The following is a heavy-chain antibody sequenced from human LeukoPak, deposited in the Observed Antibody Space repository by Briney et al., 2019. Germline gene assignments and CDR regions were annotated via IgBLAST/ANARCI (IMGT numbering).Heavy chain of an antibody. Sequence: GGSLRLSCAASGFTVSNNYMSWVRQAPGKGLEWVSVIYSGGSTYNADSVKGRFTISRDNSKNTLYLQMNSLRAEDTAVYYCARIRDGYNQGYFDYWGQGTLVTVSS. D-gene: IGHD5-24*01. V-gene: IGHV3-53*01. J-gene: IGHJ4*02. CDR3: ARIRDGYNQGYFDY. CDR2: IYSGGST. CDR1: GFTVSNNY.